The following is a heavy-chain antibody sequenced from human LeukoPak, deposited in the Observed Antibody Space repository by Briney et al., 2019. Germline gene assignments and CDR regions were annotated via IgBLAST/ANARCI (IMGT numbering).Heavy chain of an antibody. Sequence: PGGSLRLSCAASGFTFSSYAMSWVRQAPGKGLEWVSAISGSGGSTYYADSVKGRFTISRDNSKNTLYLQMSSLRSEDTAVYYCARTQSYYGSGTNRAAFDIWGQGTMVTVSS. CDR3: ARTQSYYGSGTNRAAFDI. V-gene: IGHV3-23*01. D-gene: IGHD3-10*01. J-gene: IGHJ3*02. CDR1: GFTFSSYA. CDR2: ISGSGGST.